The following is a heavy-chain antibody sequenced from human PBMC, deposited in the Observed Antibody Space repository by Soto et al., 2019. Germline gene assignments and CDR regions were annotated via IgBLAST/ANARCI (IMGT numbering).Heavy chain of an antibody. V-gene: IGHV3-64*01. CDR2: ISSNGGST. CDR1: GFTFSSYA. D-gene: IGHD6-13*01. CDR3: ARQSYSSYYFDY. Sequence: EVQLVESGGGLVQPGGSLRLSCAASGFTFSSYAMHWVRQAPGKGLEYVSAISSNGGSTYYANSVKGRFTISRDNSKNTLYLQMGSLRAADMAVYYCARQSYSSYYFDYWGQGTLVTVSS. J-gene: IGHJ4*02.